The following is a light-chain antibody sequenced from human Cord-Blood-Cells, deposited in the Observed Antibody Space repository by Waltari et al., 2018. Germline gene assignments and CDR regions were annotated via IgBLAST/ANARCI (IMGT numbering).Light chain of an antibody. J-gene: IGKJ5*01. CDR2: DAS. V-gene: IGKV1-33*01. CDR3: QQYDNLLIT. CDR1: QDISNY. Sequence: DIQMTQSPSSLSAAVGDRVTITCQESQDISNYLKWYQQKPGKAPKLLIYDASNLETGVPSRFSGSGSGTDFTFTISSLQPEDIATYYCQQYDNLLITFGQGTRLEIK.